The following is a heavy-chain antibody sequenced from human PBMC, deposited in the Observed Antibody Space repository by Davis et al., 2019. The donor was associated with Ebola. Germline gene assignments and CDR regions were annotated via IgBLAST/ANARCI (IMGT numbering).Heavy chain of an antibody. D-gene: IGHD6-13*01. V-gene: IGHV3-30*18. J-gene: IGHJ6*02. CDR3: AKAAGRHYYYGMDV. CDR1: GFTFSSYG. Sequence: GESLKISCAASGFTFSSYGMHWVRQAPGKGLEWVAVISYDGSNKYYADSVKGRFTISRDNSKNTLYLRMNSLRAEDTAVYYCAKAAGRHYYYGMDVWGQGTTVTVSS. CDR2: ISYDGSNK.